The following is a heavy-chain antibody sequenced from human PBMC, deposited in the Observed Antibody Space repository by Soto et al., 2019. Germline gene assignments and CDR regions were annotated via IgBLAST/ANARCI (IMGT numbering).Heavy chain of an antibody. CDR1: GVSFSGYY. CDR3: ARAQGSGFLVS. Sequence: PSETLSLTCAVYGVSFSGYYWSWIRQPPGKGLEWIGYIYYSGSTYYNPSLKSRVTISVDTSKNQFSLKLSSVTAADTAVYYCARAQGSGFLVSWGQGTLVTVS. V-gene: IGHV4-30-4*08. J-gene: IGHJ4*02. D-gene: IGHD3-10*01. CDR2: IYYSGST.